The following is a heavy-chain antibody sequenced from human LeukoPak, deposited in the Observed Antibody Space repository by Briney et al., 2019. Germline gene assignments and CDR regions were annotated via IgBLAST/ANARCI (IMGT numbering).Heavy chain of an antibody. CDR2: IYTSGST. CDR1: GGSITTYY. V-gene: IGHV4-4*07. J-gene: IGHJ6*03. D-gene: IGHD6-13*01. Sequence: PSETLSLTCTVSGGSITTYYWSWIRQPAGKGLEWIGRIYTSGSTNYNPSLKSRVTMSVDTSKNQFSLKLSSVTAADTAVYYCARGPRIAAAGTRRYYYYMDVWGKGTTVTVPS. CDR3: ARGPRIAAAGTRRYYYYMDV.